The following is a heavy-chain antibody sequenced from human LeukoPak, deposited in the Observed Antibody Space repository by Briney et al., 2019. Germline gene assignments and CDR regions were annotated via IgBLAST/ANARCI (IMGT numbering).Heavy chain of an antibody. CDR3: ARDLRLGYCSSTRCYTRAFDI. V-gene: IGHV4-30-2*01. Sequence: SETLSLTCTVSGGSISSGGYYWSWIRQPPGKGLEWIGYIYHSGSTYYNPSLKSRVTISVDRSKNQFSLKLSSVTAADTAVYYCARDLRLGYCSSTRCYTRAFDIWGQGTMVTVSS. J-gene: IGHJ3*02. CDR2: IYHSGST. CDR1: GGSISSGGYY. D-gene: IGHD2-2*02.